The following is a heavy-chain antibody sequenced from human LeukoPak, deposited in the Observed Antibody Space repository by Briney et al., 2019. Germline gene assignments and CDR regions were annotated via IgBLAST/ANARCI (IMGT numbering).Heavy chain of an antibody. V-gene: IGHV1-69*04. CDR1: GGTFSSYA. CDR2: IIPILGIA. J-gene: IGHJ6*02. D-gene: IGHD3-10*01. CDR3: ARDPGGGRGVISYYYYGMDV. Sequence: ASVKVSCKASGGTFSSYAISWVRQAPGQGLEWMGRIIPILGIANYAQKFQGRVTITADKSTSTAYMELSSLRSEDTAVYHRARDPGGGRGVISYYYYGMDVWGQGTTVTVSS.